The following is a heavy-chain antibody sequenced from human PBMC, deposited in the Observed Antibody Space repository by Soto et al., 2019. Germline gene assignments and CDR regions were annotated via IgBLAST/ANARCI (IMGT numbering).Heavy chain of an antibody. CDR3: ARHGVQLETINWFDP. V-gene: IGHV5-10-1*01. CDR2: IDPSDSYT. Sequence: PGESLTISCKGSGYSFTSYWISWVRQMPGKGLEWMGRIDPSDSYTNYSPSFQGHVTISADKSISTAYLQWSSLKASDTAMYYCARHGVQLETINWFDPWGQGTLVTVSS. CDR1: GYSFTSYW. D-gene: IGHD6-6*01. J-gene: IGHJ5*02.